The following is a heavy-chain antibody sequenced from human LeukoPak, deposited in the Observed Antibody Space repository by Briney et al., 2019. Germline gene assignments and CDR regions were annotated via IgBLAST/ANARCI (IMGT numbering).Heavy chain of an antibody. D-gene: IGHD1-26*01. CDR3: ARGLISGSYSRSLDY. J-gene: IGHJ4*02. CDR2: INHSGST. Sequence: PSETLSLTCAVYGGSFSGYYWSWIRQPPGKGLEWIGEINHSGSTNYNPSLKSRITISVDTSKNQCSLKLSSVTAADTAVYYCARGLISGSYSRSLDYWGQGTLVTVSS. CDR1: GGSFSGYY. V-gene: IGHV4-34*01.